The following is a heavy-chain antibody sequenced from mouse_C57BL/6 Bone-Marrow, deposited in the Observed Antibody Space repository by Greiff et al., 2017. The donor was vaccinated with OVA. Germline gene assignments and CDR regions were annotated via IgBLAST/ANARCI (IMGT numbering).Heavy chain of an antibody. J-gene: IGHJ3*01. CDR3: ARASDGYYGFAY. Sequence: VKLMESGAELVKPGASVKISCKASGYAFSSYWMNWVKQRPGKGLEWIGQIYPGDGDTNYNGKFKGKATLTADKSSSTAYMQLSSLTSEDSAVYFCARASDGYYGFAYWGQGTLVTVSA. CDR2: IYPGDGDT. D-gene: IGHD2-3*01. CDR1: GYAFSSYW. V-gene: IGHV1-80*01.